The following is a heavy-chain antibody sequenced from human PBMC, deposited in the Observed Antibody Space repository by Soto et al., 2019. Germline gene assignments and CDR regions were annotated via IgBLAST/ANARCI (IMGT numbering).Heavy chain of an antibody. CDR2: IYYSGST. V-gene: IGHV4-39*01. Sequence: SETLSLTCTVSGGSISSSSYYWGWIRQPPGKGLEWIGSIYYSGSTYYNPSLKSRVTISVDTSKNQFSLKLSSVTAADTAVYYCARHVEFAVVVAASYFDYWGQGTLVTVSS. J-gene: IGHJ4*02. D-gene: IGHD2-15*01. CDR3: ARHVEFAVVVAASYFDY. CDR1: GGSISSSSYY.